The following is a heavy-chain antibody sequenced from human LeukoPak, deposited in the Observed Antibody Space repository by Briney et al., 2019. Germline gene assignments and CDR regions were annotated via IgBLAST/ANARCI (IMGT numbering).Heavy chain of an antibody. V-gene: IGHV4-59*01. CDR1: GGSISSYY. CDR3: ARDRTRTSDSSPDDFDI. J-gene: IGHJ3*02. Sequence: SYTLSLTCTFSGGSISSYYWSWIRQPPGKGLEWIGYIYYIGSTNYNPSLKSRATISVDTSKNQFSLKLSPVTAAHTAVYYCARDRTRTSDSSPDDFDIWGKRIIVTVS. CDR2: IYYIGST. D-gene: IGHD3-22*01.